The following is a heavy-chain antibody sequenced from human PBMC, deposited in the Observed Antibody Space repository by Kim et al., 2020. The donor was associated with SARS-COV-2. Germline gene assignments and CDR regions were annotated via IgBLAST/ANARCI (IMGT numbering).Heavy chain of an antibody. CDR3: ARDLHPYTWAPSGLRH. V-gene: IGHV3-23*01. D-gene: IGHD1-20*01. CDR1: GYPFFNFA. Sequence: GGSLRLSCAASGYPFFNFAVSWVRQAPGKGLEWVSTISGRDGRTSYADFVMGRFTISKDTSKSTVYLQMDSLRAEDTAVFYCARDLHPYTWAPSGLRHWG. J-gene: IGHJ1*01. CDR2: ISGRDGRT.